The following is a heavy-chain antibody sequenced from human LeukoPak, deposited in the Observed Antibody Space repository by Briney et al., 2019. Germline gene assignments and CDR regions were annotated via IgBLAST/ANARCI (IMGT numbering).Heavy chain of an antibody. V-gene: IGHV4-34*01. CDR3: ASRYCSGGSCPLDY. D-gene: IGHD2-15*01. Sequence: PSETLSLTCAVYGGSFSGYYWSWIRQPPGKGLEWIGEISHSGSTNYNPSLKSRVTISVDTSKNQFSLKLSSVTAADTAVYYCASRYCSGGSCPLDYWGQGTLVTVSS. CDR1: GGSFSGYY. CDR2: ISHSGST. J-gene: IGHJ4*02.